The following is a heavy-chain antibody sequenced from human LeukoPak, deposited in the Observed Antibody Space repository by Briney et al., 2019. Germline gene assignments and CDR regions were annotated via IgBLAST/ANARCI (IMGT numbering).Heavy chain of an antibody. D-gene: IGHD6-13*01. CDR3: AKVSSSWYDAEMDV. CDR1: GFTFSSNW. CDR2: INSDGRST. V-gene: IGHV3-74*01. Sequence: GGSLRLSCAASGFTFSSNWMHWVRQAPGKGLVWVSRINSDGRSTSYADSVKGRFTISRDNSKNTLYLQMNSLRAEDTAVYYCAKVSSSWYDAEMDVWGKGTTVTVSS. J-gene: IGHJ6*04.